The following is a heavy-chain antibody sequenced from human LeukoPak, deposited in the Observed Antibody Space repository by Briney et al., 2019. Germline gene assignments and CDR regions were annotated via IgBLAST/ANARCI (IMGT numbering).Heavy chain of an antibody. J-gene: IGHJ4*02. CDR1: GGSISSGGYY. D-gene: IGHD3-22*01. V-gene: IGHV4-31*03. Sequence: SETLSLTCTVSGGSISSGGYYWSWIRQHPGKGLEWIGYIYYSGSTYYNPSLKSRVAISVDTSKNQFSLKLSSVTAADTAVYYCASNYYDSSGYYPFDYWGQGTLVTVSS. CDR3: ASNYYDSSGYYPFDY. CDR2: IYYSGST.